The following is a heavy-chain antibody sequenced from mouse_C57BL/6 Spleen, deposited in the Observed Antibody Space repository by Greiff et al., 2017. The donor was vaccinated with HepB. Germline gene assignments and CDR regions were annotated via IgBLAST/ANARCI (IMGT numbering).Heavy chain of an antibody. V-gene: IGHV1-52*01. CDR3: ARSYDGYPYWYFDV. Sequence: VQLQQPGAELVRPGSSVKLSCKASGYTFTSYWMHWVKQRPIQGLEWIGNIDPSDSETHYNQKFKDKATLTVDKSSSTAYMQLSSLTSEDSAVYYCARSYDGYPYWYFDVWGTGTTVTVSS. J-gene: IGHJ1*03. D-gene: IGHD2-3*01. CDR2: IDPSDSET. CDR1: GYTFTSYW.